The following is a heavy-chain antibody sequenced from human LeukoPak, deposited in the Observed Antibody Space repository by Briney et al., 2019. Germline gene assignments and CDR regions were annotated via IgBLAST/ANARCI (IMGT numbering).Heavy chain of an antibody. Sequence: GGSLRLSCTASGFTFGDYAMSWVRQAPGKGLEWVGFIRGKAYGGTTEYAASVKGRFTISRDDSKSIAYLQMNSLKTEDTAVYYCTSWETDYYGSGSPDYWGQGTLVTVSS. CDR1: GFTFGDYA. CDR2: IRGKAYGGTT. V-gene: IGHV3-49*04. CDR3: TSWETDYYGSGSPDY. J-gene: IGHJ4*02. D-gene: IGHD3-10*01.